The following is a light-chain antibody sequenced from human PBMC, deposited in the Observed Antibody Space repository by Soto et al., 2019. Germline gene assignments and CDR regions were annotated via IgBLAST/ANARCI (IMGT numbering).Light chain of an antibody. Sequence: DIQMTQSPSSLSTSVRDSVTITCRASQGISNNLAWYQQKPGQVPKLLIYAASTLQSGVPSRFSGSGSGTDFTLTISSLQPEDVATYYCQQYDSAPWTFGQGTKVEIK. CDR2: AAS. CDR1: QGISNN. V-gene: IGKV1-27*01. J-gene: IGKJ1*01. CDR3: QQYDSAPWT.